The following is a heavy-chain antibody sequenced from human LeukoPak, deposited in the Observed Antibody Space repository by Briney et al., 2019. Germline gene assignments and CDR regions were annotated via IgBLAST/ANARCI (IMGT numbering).Heavy chain of an antibody. CDR2: ISAYTGNT. CDR1: GYTFTNYG. J-gene: IGHJ3*02. D-gene: IGHD4-23*01. V-gene: IGHV1-18*01. Sequence: ASVKVSCKASGYTFTNYGLSWVRQAPGQGLEWMGWISAYTGNTNYAQKPQGRVTMTTDTSTSTAYMELRSLRSDDTAVFYCARDGVRWELASAFDIWGQGTMVTVSA. CDR3: ARDGVRWELASAFDI.